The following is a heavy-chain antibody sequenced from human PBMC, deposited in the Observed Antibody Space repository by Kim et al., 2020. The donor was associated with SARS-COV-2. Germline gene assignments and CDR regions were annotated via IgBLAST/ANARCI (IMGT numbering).Heavy chain of an antibody. V-gene: IGHV3-21*01. CDR3: ARDPRLHLLHTFRATGVWANWFDP. Sequence: GGSLRLSCAASGFTFSSYSMNWVRQAPGKGLEWVSSISSSSSYIYYADSVKGRFTISRDNAKNSLYLQMNSLRAEDTAVYYCARDPRLHLLHTFRATGVWANWFDPWGQGTLVTVSS. CDR1: GFTFSSYS. D-gene: IGHD1-26*01. CDR2: ISSSSSYI. J-gene: IGHJ5*02.